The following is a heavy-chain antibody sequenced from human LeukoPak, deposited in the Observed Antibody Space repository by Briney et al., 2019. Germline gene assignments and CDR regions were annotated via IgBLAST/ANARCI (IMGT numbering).Heavy chain of an antibody. V-gene: IGHV4-34*01. J-gene: IGHJ6*03. D-gene: IGHD3-22*01. CDR3: ARGRLGSVVFEGYYYFMDV. Sequence: PSETLSLTCAVYCGSFNDYFWTWIRQPPGKGLEWIGEVYNGGSTNYNPSLKSRVIISVDTSKNQFSLRLSSVTAADTAVYYCARGRLGSVVFEGYYYFMDVWGKGTTVTVSS. CDR2: VYNGGST. CDR1: CGSFNDYF.